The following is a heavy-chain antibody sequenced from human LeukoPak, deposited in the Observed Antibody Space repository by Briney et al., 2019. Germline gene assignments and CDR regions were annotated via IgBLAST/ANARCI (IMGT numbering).Heavy chain of an antibody. J-gene: IGHJ4*02. CDR2: IYYTGST. CDR1: RGSVSSSTYY. CDR3: TAEKNGSPHY. Sequence: SETLSLTCTVSRGSVSSSTYYWSWVRHPPGKGLEWIASIYYTGSTYYNPSLKSRVTISLDMSKNEFFLTMTSVTAADTAVYFCTAEKNGSPHYWGRGTRVTVSS. D-gene: IGHD2-8*01. V-gene: IGHV4-39*07.